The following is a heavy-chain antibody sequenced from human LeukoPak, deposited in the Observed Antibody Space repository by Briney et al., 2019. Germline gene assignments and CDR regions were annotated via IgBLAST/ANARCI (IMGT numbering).Heavy chain of an antibody. D-gene: IGHD1-26*01. CDR3: ARDQSSEKLRPGRYYYMDV. V-gene: IGHV1-46*01. CDR2: INPSGGST. J-gene: IGHJ6*03. Sequence: ASVKVSCKASGYTFTSYYMHWVRQAPGQGLEWMGIINPSGGSTSYAQKFQGRVTMTRDMSTSTVYMELSSLRSEDTAVYYCARDQSSEKLRPGRYYYMDVWGKGTTVTVSS. CDR1: GYTFTSYY.